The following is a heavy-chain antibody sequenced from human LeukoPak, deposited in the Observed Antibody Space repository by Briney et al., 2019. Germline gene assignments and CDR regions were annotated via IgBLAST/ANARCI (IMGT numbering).Heavy chain of an antibody. V-gene: IGHV3-66*01. D-gene: IGHD6-13*01. CDR2: IYSGGST. CDR1: GFTVSSNY. CDR3: AKDPALAAAGTPGFFDY. Sequence: GGSLRLSCAASGFTVSSNYMSWVRQAPGKGLEWVSVIYSGGSTYYADSVKGRFTISRDNSKNTLYLQMNSLRAEDTAVYYCAKDPALAAAGTPGFFDYWGQGTLVTVSS. J-gene: IGHJ4*02.